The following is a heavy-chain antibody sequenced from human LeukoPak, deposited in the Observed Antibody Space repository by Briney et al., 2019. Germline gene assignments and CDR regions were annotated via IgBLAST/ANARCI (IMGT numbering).Heavy chain of an antibody. V-gene: IGHV4-59*08. CDR1: GGSISSYY. D-gene: IGHD2-8*02. CDR3: AGHHPRTVDF. J-gene: IGHJ4*02. Sequence: SETLSLTCTVSGGSISSYYWSWVRQPPGKGLEWIAYISDIGSINYTPSLKSRVTISLDTSKNQFSLKLSSVTAADTAVYYCAGHHPRTVDFWGQGTLVTVSS. CDR2: ISDIGSI.